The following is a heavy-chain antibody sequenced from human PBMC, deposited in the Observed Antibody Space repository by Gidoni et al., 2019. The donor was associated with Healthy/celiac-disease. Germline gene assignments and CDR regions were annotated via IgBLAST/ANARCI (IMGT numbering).Heavy chain of an antibody. J-gene: IGHJ4*02. V-gene: IGHV4-39*01. CDR3: ARLETTVVISFDY. Sequence: QLQLQESGPGLVKPSETLSLTCTVSGGSISSSSYYCGWLRQPPGKGLEWIGSIYYSGSTYYNPSLKSRVTISVDTSKNQFSLKLSSVTAADTAVYYCARLETTVVISFDYWGQGTLVTVSS. CDR1: GGSISSSSYY. D-gene: IGHD4-17*01. CDR2: IYYSGST.